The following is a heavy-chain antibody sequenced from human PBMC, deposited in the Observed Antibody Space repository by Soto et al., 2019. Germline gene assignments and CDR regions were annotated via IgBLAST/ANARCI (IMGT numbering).Heavy chain of an antibody. CDR2: IIPIFGTA. J-gene: IGHJ4*02. V-gene: IGHV1-69*13. CDR1: GGTFSSYA. Sequence: SVKVSCKASGGTFSSYAISWVRQAPGQGLEWMGGIIPIFGTANYAQKFQGRVTITADESTSTAYMELSSLRSEDTAVYYCASHSPYYYDSSGPYFDYWGQGALVTVYS. CDR3: ASHSPYYYDSSGPYFDY. D-gene: IGHD3-22*01.